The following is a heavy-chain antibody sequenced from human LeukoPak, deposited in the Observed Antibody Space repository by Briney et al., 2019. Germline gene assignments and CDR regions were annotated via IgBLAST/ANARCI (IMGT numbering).Heavy chain of an antibody. V-gene: IGHV4-59*01. J-gene: IGHJ4*02. D-gene: IGHD3-9*01. CDR1: GGSSSSFY. Sequence: SETLSLXCSVSGGSSSSFYWSWIRQPPGKGLEWIGYVHYSGSTNYNPSLKSRVTISVDTSRNQFSLKLTSVTAADTAVYFCARSLVYYDIWTGYSPQNFDYWGQGTLVTVSS. CDR2: VHYSGST. CDR3: ARSLVYYDIWTGYSPQNFDY.